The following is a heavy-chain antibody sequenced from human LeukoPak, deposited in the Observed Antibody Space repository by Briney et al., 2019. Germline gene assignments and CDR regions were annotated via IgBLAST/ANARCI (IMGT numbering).Heavy chain of an antibody. V-gene: IGHV1-2*02. CDR3: AREAPLGYCSSTSGYPVGWFDP. CDR1: GYTFTGYY. D-gene: IGHD2-2*01. J-gene: IGHJ5*02. CDR2: INPNSGGT. Sequence: GASVTDSCKASGYTFTGYYMHWVRQAPGQGLEWMGWINPNSGGTNYAQKFQGRVTMTRDTSISTAYMELSRLRSDDTAVYYCAREAPLGYCSSTSGYPVGWFDPWGQGTLVTVSS.